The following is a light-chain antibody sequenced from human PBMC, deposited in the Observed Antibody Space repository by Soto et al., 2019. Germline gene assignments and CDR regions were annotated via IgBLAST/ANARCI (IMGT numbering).Light chain of an antibody. J-gene: IGLJ1*01. V-gene: IGLV2-11*01. CDR3: CSYAGSDYV. Sequence: QSALTQPRSVSGSPGQSVTISCTGTSSDVGGYNYVSWYQQHPGKAPKLMIYDVSKRPSGVPDRFSGSKSGNTASLTISGLHADFEADYYCCSYAGSDYVFGTGTKLTVL. CDR1: SSDVGGYNY. CDR2: DVS.